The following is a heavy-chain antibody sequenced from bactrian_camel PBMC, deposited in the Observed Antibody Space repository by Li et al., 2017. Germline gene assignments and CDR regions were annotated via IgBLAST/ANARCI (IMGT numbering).Heavy chain of an antibody. D-gene: IGHD2*01. Sequence: HVQLVESGGGSVQAGGSLRLSCAASDYMAGTLCMGWFRQAPGKGLEWVSTINSGGTSTHYAGSVKGRFTISRDNAKNTVYLQLNSLKTEDSAIYYCAKDEYPPQYWSGGYARIFGYWGQGNQVTVS. V-gene: IGHV3S1*01. CDR2: INSGGTST. CDR1: DYMAGTLC. J-gene: IGHJ6*01. CDR3: AKDEYPPQYWSGGYARIFGY.